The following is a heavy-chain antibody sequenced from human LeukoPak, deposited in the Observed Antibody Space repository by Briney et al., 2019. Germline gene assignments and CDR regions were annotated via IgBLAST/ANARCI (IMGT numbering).Heavy chain of an antibody. D-gene: IGHD6-13*01. Sequence: ASVKVSCKASGYTFTSYGISWVRQAPGQGLEWMGWISAYNGNTNYAQKLQGRVTMTTDTSTSTAYMELRSLRSDDTAVYYCARDHSSSRFRDYGMDVWGQGTTVTVSS. CDR3: ARDHSSSRFRDYGMDV. CDR1: GYTFTSYG. CDR2: ISAYNGNT. J-gene: IGHJ6*02. V-gene: IGHV1-18*01.